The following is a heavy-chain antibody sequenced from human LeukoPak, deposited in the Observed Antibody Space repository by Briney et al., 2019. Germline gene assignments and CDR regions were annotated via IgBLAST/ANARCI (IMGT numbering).Heavy chain of an antibody. CDR3: ARDRYGDYVDYFDY. Sequence: GGSLRLSCTASGFTFSSYSLNWVRQAPGKGLEWVSSVSTGSNYIYYADSVKGRFTISRDNDKNSLYLQVNSLRVEDTAVYYCARDRYGDYVDYFDYWGQGTLVTVSS. CDR1: GFTFSSYS. CDR2: VSTGSNYI. V-gene: IGHV3-21*01. D-gene: IGHD4-17*01. J-gene: IGHJ4*02.